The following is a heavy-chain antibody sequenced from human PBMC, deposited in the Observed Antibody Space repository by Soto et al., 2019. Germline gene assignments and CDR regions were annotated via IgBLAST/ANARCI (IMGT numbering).Heavy chain of an antibody. J-gene: IGHJ6*02. Sequence: ASVKVSCKVSGYTLTELSMHWVRQAPGKGLEWMGGFDPEDGETIYAQKFQGRVTMTEDTSTDTAYMELSSLRSEDTAVYYCATRTSYYYDQGHYYDMDVWGQGTTVTVSS. D-gene: IGHD3-22*01. CDR1: GYTLTELS. CDR3: ATRTSYYYDQGHYYDMDV. CDR2: FDPEDGET. V-gene: IGHV1-24*01.